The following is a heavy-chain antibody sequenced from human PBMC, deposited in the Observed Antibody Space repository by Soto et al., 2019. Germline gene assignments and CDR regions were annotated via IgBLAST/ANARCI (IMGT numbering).Heavy chain of an antibody. D-gene: IGHD3-22*01. CDR3: ARDRGYYDSSGYFHYFDY. CDR1: GGSVSSGSYY. J-gene: IGHJ4*02. CDR2: ISYSGST. V-gene: IGHV4-61*01. Sequence: SETLSLTCTVSGGSVSSGSYYWSWIRQPPGKGLEWIGYISYSGSTNYNSSLKSRVTISKDTTENQFSLKLSSVTAADTAVYYCARDRGYYDSSGYFHYFDYWGQGTLVTVSS.